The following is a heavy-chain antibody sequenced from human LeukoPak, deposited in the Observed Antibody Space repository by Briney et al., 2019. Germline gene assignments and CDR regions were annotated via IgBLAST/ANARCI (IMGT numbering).Heavy chain of an antibody. CDR3: ARKQLLRTPLDAFDI. J-gene: IGHJ3*02. CDR2: IYSGGST. Sequence: GGSLRLSCAASGFTVSSNYMSWVRQAPGKGLEWVSVIYSGGSTYYADSVKGRFTISRDNSKNTLYLQTNSLGAEDTAVYYCARKQLLRTPLDAFDIWGQGTMVTVSS. D-gene: IGHD1-1*01. CDR1: GFTVSSNY. V-gene: IGHV3-53*01.